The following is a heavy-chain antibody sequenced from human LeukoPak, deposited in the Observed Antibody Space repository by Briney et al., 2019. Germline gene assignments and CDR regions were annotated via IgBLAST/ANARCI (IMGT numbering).Heavy chain of an antibody. CDR3: ARDRPEDSGWYQGWFDP. CDR1: GFTFSSYS. V-gene: IGHV3-21*01. D-gene: IGHD6-19*01. Sequence: PGGSLRLSCAASGFTFSSYSMNWVRQAPGKGLEWVSSISSSSSYIYYADSVKGRFTISRDNAKNSLYLQMNSLRAEDTAVYYCARDRPEDSGWYQGWFDPWGQGTLVTVSS. CDR2: ISSSSSYI. J-gene: IGHJ5*02.